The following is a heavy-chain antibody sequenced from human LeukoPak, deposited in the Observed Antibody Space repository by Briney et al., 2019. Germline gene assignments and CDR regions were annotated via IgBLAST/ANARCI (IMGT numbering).Heavy chain of an antibody. V-gene: IGHV3-30-3*01. CDR3: ASPITNCSSTSCYRTYYYYGMDV. Sequence: GGSLRLSCAASGFTVSSNYMHWVRQAPGKGLEWVAVISYDGSNKYYADSVKGRFTISRDNSKNTLYLQMNSLRAEDTAVYYCASPITNCSSTSCYRTYYYYGMDVWGQGTTVTVSS. J-gene: IGHJ6*02. CDR1: GFTVSSNY. D-gene: IGHD2-2*01. CDR2: ISYDGSNK.